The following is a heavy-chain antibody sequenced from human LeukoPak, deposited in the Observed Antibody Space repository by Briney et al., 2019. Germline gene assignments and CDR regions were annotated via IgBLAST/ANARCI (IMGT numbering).Heavy chain of an antibody. CDR2: IYTSGST. Sequence: TSETLSLTCTVSGGSISSYYWSWIRQPAGKGLEWIGRIYTSGSTNYNPSLKSRVTMSVDTSKNQFSLKPSSLTAADTAVYYCARVIRTYYYDSSSYYNWFDPWGQGTLVTVSS. J-gene: IGHJ5*02. CDR1: GGSISSYY. CDR3: ARVIRTYYYDSSSYYNWFDP. V-gene: IGHV4-4*07. D-gene: IGHD3-22*01.